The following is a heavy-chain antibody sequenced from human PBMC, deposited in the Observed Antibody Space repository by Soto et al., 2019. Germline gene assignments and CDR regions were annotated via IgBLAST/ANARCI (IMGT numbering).Heavy chain of an antibody. Sequence: EVQLVESGGGLDQPGGSLRLSCAASGVTVSSNYMSWVRQAPGKGLEWVSVIYSGGSTYYADSVKGRFTISRDNSKNTLYLQMNSLRAEDTAVYYCARHGYNYGGGYFDYWGQGTLVTVSS. J-gene: IGHJ4*02. CDR1: GVTVSSNY. CDR3: ARHGYNYGGGYFDY. CDR2: IYSGGST. D-gene: IGHD5-18*01. V-gene: IGHV3-66*04.